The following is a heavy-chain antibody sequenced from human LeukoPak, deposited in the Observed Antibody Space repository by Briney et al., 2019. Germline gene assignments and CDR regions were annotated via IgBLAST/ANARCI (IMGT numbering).Heavy chain of an antibody. J-gene: IGHJ6*02. Sequence: GGSLRLSCAASGFTFSSYGMHWVRQAPGKGLEWVAVIWYDGSNKYYADSVKGRFTISRDNSKNTLYLQMNSLRAEGTAVYYCAREPPFGAGYYYGMDVWGQGTTVTVSS. CDR3: AREPPFGAGYYYGMDV. CDR1: GFTFSSYG. V-gene: IGHV3-33*01. CDR2: IWYDGSNK. D-gene: IGHD3-10*01.